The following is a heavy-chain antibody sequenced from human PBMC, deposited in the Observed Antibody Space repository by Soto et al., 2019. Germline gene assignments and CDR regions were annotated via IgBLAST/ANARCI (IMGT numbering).Heavy chain of an antibody. D-gene: IGHD4-4*01. V-gene: IGHV3-74*01. CDR2: INMDASST. CDR1: GFTFRSAW. Sequence: GGSLRLSCAASGFTFRSAWMHWVRQAAGKGLVWVSRINMDASSTNYADSAKGRFTISRHNAKNTLYLQMNSLRADDTAVYSCARGPRGLYGNDYWGQGALVTVSS. CDR3: ARGPRGLYGNDY. J-gene: IGHJ4*02.